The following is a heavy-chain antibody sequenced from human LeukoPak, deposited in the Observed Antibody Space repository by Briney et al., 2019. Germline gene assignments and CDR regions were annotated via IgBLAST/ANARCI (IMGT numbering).Heavy chain of an antibody. V-gene: IGHV4-59*01. J-gene: IGHJ6*02. CDR2: VHNSGRT. CDR1: NGSSSNYY. Sequence: SETLSLTCSVSNGSSSNYYWTWIRQPPGKGLEWIGCVHNSGRTNYNPSLKSRVTITVDTTGNQFSLNLKSMTTADTAVYFCARGSGIVGAYYYYYGMDVWGQGTTVTVSS. D-gene: IGHD1-26*01. CDR3: ARGSGIVGAYYYYYGMDV.